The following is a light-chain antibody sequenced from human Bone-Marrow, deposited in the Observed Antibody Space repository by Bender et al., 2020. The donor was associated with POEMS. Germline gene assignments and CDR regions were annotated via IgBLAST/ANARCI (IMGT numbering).Light chain of an antibody. J-gene: IGLJ1*01. V-gene: IGLV3-21*02. CDR2: NDG. Sequence: AARITCGGNNIATKNVHWYHQSSGQAPVLVVYNDGDRPSGIPERFSGSKSGNTATLSITRVEAGDEADYYCQVWDTISDHYVFGTGTKVTVL. CDR1: NIATKN. CDR3: QVWDTISDHYV.